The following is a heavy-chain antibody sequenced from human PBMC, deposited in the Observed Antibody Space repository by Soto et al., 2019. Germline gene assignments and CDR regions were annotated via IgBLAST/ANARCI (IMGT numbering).Heavy chain of an antibody. CDR1: GYTFSNYG. CDR2: IMAYNNTP. J-gene: IGHJ4*02. V-gene: IGHV1-18*01. D-gene: IGHD1-26*01. CDR3: GRGGMGKSYWTLDS. Sequence: AASVKVSCKASGYTFSNYGVNGVRQAPGQGLEWLGYIMAYNNTPHYAQMFVGRVTMTADTSTSTAFLELRSLTSDDTAVYYCGRGGMGKSYWTLDSWGQGTQVTVSS.